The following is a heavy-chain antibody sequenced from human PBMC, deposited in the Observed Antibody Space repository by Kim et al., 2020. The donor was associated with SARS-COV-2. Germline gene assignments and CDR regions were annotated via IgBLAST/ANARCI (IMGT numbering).Heavy chain of an antibody. CDR1: GFTFSSYA. CDR2: ISGSGGST. CDR3: AKVYRGITFFGVVITVDYYYYCMDV. D-gene: IGHD3-3*01. V-gene: IGHV3-23*01. J-gene: IGHJ6*02. Sequence: GGSLRLSCAASGFTFSSYAMSWVRQAPGKGLEWVSAISGSGGSTYYADSVKGRFTISRDNSKNTLYLQMNSLRAEDTAVYYCAKVYRGITFFGVVITVDYYYYCMDVWGQGTTVTVSS.